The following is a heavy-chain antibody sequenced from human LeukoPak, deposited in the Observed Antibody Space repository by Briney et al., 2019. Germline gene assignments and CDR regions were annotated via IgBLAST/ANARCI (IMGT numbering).Heavy chain of an antibody. Sequence: GGSLRLSCAASGFTFSSYAMSWVRQAPGKGLVWVSLISSDGSYTRYADSVKGRFTISRDNAKNTPYLQMNSLRAEDTAVYYCARDTLAEPGDLDYWGQGTLVTVSS. CDR3: ARDTLAEPGDLDY. V-gene: IGHV3-74*01. J-gene: IGHJ4*02. CDR2: ISSDGSYT. D-gene: IGHD7-27*01. CDR1: GFTFSSYA.